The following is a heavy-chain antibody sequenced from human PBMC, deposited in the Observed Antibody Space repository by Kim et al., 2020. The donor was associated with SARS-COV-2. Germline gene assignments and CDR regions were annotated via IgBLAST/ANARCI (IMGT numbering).Heavy chain of an antibody. Sequence: GGSLRLSCAASGFTFSNAWMSWVRQAPGKGLELVGRIKSKTDGGTTDYAAPVKGRFTISRDDSKNTVYLQMNSLKTEDTAVYYCVGGAAARGVDPWGQGTLVTVSS. V-gene: IGHV3-15*01. CDR2: IKSKTDGGTT. CDR1: GFTFSNAW. J-gene: IGHJ5*02. D-gene: IGHD1-26*01. CDR3: VGGAAARGVDP.